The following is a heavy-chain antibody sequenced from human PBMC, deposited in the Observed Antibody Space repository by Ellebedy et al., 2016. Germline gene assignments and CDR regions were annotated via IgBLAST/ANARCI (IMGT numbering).Heavy chain of an antibody. CDR1: GFTFSNYW. CDR3: ARASRMFRFYYYGMDV. D-gene: IGHD3-10*02. CDR2: IKQDGSEK. J-gene: IGHJ6*02. V-gene: IGHV3-7*04. Sequence: GESLRLSCAASGFTFSNYWMTWVRQAPGKGLEWVANIKQDGSEKYYVESVERRFTISRDNAKNALILQMNSLRAEDTAVYYCARASRMFRFYYYGMDVWGQGTTVTVSS.